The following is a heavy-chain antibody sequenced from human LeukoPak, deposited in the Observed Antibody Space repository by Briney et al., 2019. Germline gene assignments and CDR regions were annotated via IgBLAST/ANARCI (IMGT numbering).Heavy chain of an antibody. CDR3: ARDGSIAVAGAYNWFDP. J-gene: IGHJ5*02. V-gene: IGHV1-69*05. CDR1: GGTFSSYA. CDR2: IIPIFGTA. D-gene: IGHD6-19*01. Sequence: GASVKVSCKASGGTFSSYAISWVRQAPGQGLEWMGGIIPIFGTANYAQKFQGRVTITTDESTSTAYMELRSLRSDDTAVYYCARDGSIAVAGAYNWFDPWGQGTLVTVSS.